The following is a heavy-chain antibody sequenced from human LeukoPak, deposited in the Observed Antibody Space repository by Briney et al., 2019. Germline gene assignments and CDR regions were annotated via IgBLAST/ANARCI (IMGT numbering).Heavy chain of an antibody. CDR2: IIPIFGTA. V-gene: IGHV1-69*13. D-gene: IGHD5-18*01. CDR3: ARGWIQLWFGNTRAINYFDY. CDR1: GGTFSSYA. J-gene: IGHJ4*02. Sequence: GASVKVSCKASGGTFSSYAISWVRQAPGQGLEWMGGIIPIFGTANYAQKFQGRVTITADESTSTAYMELSGLRSEDTAVYYCARGWIQLWFGNTRAINYFDYWAREPWSPSPQ.